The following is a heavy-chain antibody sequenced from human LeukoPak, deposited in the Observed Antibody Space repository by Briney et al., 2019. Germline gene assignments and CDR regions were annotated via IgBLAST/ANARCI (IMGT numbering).Heavy chain of an antibody. Sequence: GGSLRLSCAASGFTFSGSAMHWVRQASGKGPEWVGRIRSKANSYATAYAASVKGRFTISRDDSKNTAYLQMNSLKTEDTAVYYCTRPLWGYSGYDSTRQDYWGQGTLVTVSS. CDR2: IRSKANSYAT. D-gene: IGHD5-12*01. J-gene: IGHJ4*02. CDR3: TRPLWGYSGYDSTRQDY. CDR1: GFTFSGSA. V-gene: IGHV3-73*01.